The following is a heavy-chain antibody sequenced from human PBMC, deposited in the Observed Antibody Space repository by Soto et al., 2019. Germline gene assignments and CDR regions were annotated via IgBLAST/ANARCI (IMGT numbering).Heavy chain of an antibody. CDR1: GFSFNSYS. J-gene: IGHJ4*02. CDR3: AKEKGHDDWCFDF. V-gene: IGHV3-30*18. Sequence: PGGSLRLSCVASGFSFNSYSMHWVRQAPGKGLEWVAVVGTDGTTVIYGESVKGRFFISRDASKNTLYLQMSGLRPEDTADYYCAKEKGHDDWCFDFWGQGTLVTVSS. D-gene: IGHD2-8*02. CDR2: VGTDGTTV.